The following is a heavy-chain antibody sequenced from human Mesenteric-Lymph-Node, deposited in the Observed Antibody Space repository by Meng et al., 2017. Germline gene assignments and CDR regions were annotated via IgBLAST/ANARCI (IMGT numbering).Heavy chain of an antibody. D-gene: IGHD1-20*01. CDR2: IRSKVNNYAT. J-gene: IGHJ4*02. CDR3: AKDLYYNWNDVAY. V-gene: IGHV3-73*01. CDR1: GFSFSDST. Sequence: GGSLRLSCAASGFSFSDSTMHWVRQASGKGLEWVGHIRSKVNNYATTYAASVKGRFTISRDNSKNTLYLQMNSLRAEDTAVYYCAKDLYYNWNDVAYWGQGTLVTVSS.